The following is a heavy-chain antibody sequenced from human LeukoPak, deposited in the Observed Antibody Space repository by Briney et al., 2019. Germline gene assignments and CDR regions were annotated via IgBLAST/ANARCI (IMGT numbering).Heavy chain of an antibody. CDR1: VYTHINYY. V-gene: IGHV1-46*01. J-gene: IGHJ4*02. Sequence: SVPDSCMSSVYTHINYYMHWVRQAPGQGLEWMGIINPSGGNTSYAQKFQGRVTMTRDTSKSTVYMELSSLRFEDTAVYFCARDLMGIAYRGAFYYWGQGTLVTVSS. CDR3: ARDLMGIAYRGAFYY. CDR2: INPSGGNT. D-gene: IGHD6-13*01.